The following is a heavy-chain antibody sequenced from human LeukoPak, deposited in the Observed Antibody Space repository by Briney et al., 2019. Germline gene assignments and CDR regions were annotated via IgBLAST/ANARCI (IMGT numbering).Heavy chain of an antibody. CDR3: ASAGLPGRYYYYYYMDV. Sequence: ASVKVSCKASGYTFTSYDINWVRQATGQGLEWMGWMNPNSGNTGYAQKFQGRVTITRNTSISTAYMELSSLRSEDTAVYYCASAGLPGRYYYYYYMDVWGKGTTVTVSS. V-gene: IGHV1-8*03. CDR2: MNPNSGNT. J-gene: IGHJ6*03. CDR1: GYTFTSYD.